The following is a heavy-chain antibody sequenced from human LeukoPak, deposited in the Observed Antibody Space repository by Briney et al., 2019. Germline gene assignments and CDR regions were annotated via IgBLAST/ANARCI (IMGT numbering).Heavy chain of an antibody. V-gene: IGHV3-21*01. CDR2: ISSSGSYI. D-gene: IGHD1-26*01. Sequence: GGSLRLSCAASTFTFSSYNMNWVRQAPGKGLEWVSSISSSGSYIYYRDSVKGRFTISRDNAENSLYLEMNSLRVEDTAIYYCVRDSGSYRPIDYWGQGTLVTVSS. CDR1: TFTFSSYN. CDR3: VRDSGSYRPIDY. J-gene: IGHJ4*02.